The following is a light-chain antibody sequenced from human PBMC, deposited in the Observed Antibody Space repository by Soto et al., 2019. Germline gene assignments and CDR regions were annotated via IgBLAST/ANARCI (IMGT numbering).Light chain of an antibody. V-gene: IGKV1-12*01. CDR1: PNIGKY. CDR3: QQANSFPMT. CDR2: SAT. J-gene: IGKJ5*01. Sequence: IEMTQSPSSVSASVGDRVTITCRAGPNIGKYLAWYQQKPGKAPNLLIHSATILQGGVPSRFNGSGTATQFTLTINSLQPEDSATYYCQQANSFPMTFGQGTRLEIK.